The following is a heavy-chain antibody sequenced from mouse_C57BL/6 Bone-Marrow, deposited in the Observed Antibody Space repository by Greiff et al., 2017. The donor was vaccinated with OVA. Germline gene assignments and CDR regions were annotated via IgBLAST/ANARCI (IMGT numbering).Heavy chain of an antibody. CDR2: IYPRSGNT. D-gene: IGHD1-1*01. V-gene: IGHV1-81*01. Sequence: QVQLQQSGAELARPGASVKLSCKASGYTFTSYGISWVKQRTGQGLEWIGEIYPRSGNTYYNEKLKGKATLTADKSSSTAYMELRSLTSEDSAVYFCAREDYGSSYDWYFDVWGTGTTVTVSS. J-gene: IGHJ1*03. CDR3: AREDYGSSYDWYFDV. CDR1: GYTFTSYG.